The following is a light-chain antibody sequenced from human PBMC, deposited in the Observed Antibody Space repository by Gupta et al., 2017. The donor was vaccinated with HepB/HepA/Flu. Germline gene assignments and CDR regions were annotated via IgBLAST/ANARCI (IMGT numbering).Light chain of an antibody. CDR3: QQYNNWPSLT. CDR2: GAS. V-gene: IGKV3-15*01. CDR1: QSVSSN. Sequence: EIVMTQSPATLSVSPGERATLSCRASQSVSSNLAWYQQKPGQAPRLLIYGASTRATGIPARFSGSGSGTEFTPTISSRQSEDFAVYYCQQYNNWPSLTFGGGTKVEIK. J-gene: IGKJ4*01.